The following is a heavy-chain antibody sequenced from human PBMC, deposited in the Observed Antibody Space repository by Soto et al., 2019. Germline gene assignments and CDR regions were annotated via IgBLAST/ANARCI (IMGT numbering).Heavy chain of an antibody. V-gene: IGHV3-30-3*01. CDR1: GFTFSSYA. CDR2: ISYDGSNK. Sequence: QVQLVESGGGVVQPGRSLRLSCAASGFTFSSYAMHWVRQAPGKGLEWVAVISYDGSNKYYADSVKGRFTISRDNSKNTLYLQMNSLRAEDTAVYYCASRIVVVTAIDAFDIWGQGTMVTVSS. J-gene: IGHJ3*02. CDR3: ASRIVVVTAIDAFDI. D-gene: IGHD2-21*02.